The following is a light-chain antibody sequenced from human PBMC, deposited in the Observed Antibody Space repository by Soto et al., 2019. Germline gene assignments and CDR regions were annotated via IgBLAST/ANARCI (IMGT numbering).Light chain of an antibody. CDR1: SFNIGNNF. CDR2: ENN. J-gene: IGLJ3*02. Sequence: QAVVTQPPSVSAAPGQKVTISCSGSSFNIGNNFVSWYQQLPGTAPKLLIYENNKRPSGIPDRFSGSKSGTSATLGITGLQTGDGADYYCGTWDSSLSTWVFGGGTMLTVL. V-gene: IGLV1-51*02. CDR3: GTWDSSLSTWV.